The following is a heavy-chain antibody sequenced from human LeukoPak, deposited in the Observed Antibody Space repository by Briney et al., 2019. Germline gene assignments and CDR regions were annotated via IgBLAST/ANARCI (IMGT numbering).Heavy chain of an antibody. J-gene: IGHJ6*02. V-gene: IGHV3-30*03. CDR2: MSYDGSTK. CDR1: GFIFSTYG. Sequence: GGSLRLSCAASGFIFSTYGMHWVRQAPGKGLEWVAVMSYDGSTKYYADSVKGRFTISRDNSKNMLYLQMNSLTAEDAAVYYCARGHYGMGVWSQGTTVTVSS. CDR3: ARGHYGMGV.